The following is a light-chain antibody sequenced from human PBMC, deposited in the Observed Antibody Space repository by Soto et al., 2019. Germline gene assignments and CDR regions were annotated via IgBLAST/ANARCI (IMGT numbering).Light chain of an antibody. J-gene: IGKJ5*01. CDR3: QQYNNWPLT. Sequence: IVVTQSPATLSVSPGESATLSCRASQSVSSNLAWHKQRPGQAPRLIIYGASTRATGVPARFSGGGSGTEFTLTITSLQSEDFAVYWCQQYNNWPLTFGPGTRLEIK. V-gene: IGKV3D-15*01. CDR2: GAS. CDR1: QSVSSN.